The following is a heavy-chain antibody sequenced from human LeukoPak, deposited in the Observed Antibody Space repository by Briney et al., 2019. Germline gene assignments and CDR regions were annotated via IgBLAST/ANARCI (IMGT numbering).Heavy chain of an antibody. CDR2: IYQSGST. CDR1: GNSISSGYY. CDR3: ARDGYGSAIYFFDS. V-gene: IGHV4-38-2*02. Sequence: SETLSLTCTVSGNSISSGYYWGWIRQPPGKGLEWIGSIYQSGSTYYNPSLKSRVTISVDTSKNRFSLKLTSVTAADTAFYYCARDGYGSAIYFFDSWGQGILVTVSS. D-gene: IGHD3-10*01. J-gene: IGHJ4*02.